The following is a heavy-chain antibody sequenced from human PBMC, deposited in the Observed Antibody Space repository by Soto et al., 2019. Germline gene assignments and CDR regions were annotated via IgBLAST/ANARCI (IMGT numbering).Heavy chain of an antibody. V-gene: IGHV4-31*01. CDR3: ARSGYSYGPNPLLY. Sequence: QVQLQESGPGLVKPSQTLSLTCTVSGGSISSGGYYWSWIRQHPGKGLEWIGYIYYSGSTYYNPSLKSLVSISVDTSKHQFSLKLSSVTAADTAVYYCARSGYSYGPNPLLYWGQGTLVTVSS. CDR2: IYYSGST. J-gene: IGHJ4*02. D-gene: IGHD5-18*01. CDR1: GGSISSGGYY.